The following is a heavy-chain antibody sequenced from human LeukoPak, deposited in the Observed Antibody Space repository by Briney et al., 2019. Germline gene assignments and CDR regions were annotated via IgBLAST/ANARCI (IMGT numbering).Heavy chain of an antibody. CDR2: INPNGGGT. CDR1: GYTFTSYY. D-gene: IGHD6-6*01. J-gene: IGHJ4*02. CDR3: ARAEYSSSSFDY. V-gene: IGHV1-2*06. Sequence: GASVKVSCKASGYTFTSYYMHWVRQAPGQGLEWMGRINPNGGGTNYAQKFQGRVTMTRDTSISTAYMELSRLRSDDTAVYYCARAEYSSSSFDYWGQGTLVTVSS.